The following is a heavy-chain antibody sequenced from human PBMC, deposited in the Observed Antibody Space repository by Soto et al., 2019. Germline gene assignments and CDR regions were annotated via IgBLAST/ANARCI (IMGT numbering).Heavy chain of an antibody. CDR1: GGTFSSYA. J-gene: IGHJ4*02. D-gene: IGHD3-9*01. CDR2: IIPIFGTA. V-gene: IGHV1-69*12. Sequence: QVQLVQSGAEVKKPGSSVKVSCKASGGTFSSYAISWVRQAPGQGLEWMGGIIPIFGTANYAQKFQGRVTITADESTSTAYMELSSLRSEDTAVYYCARDVMYYDILTGSQTARPPSIDYWGQGTLVTVSS. CDR3: ARDVMYYDILTGSQTARPPSIDY.